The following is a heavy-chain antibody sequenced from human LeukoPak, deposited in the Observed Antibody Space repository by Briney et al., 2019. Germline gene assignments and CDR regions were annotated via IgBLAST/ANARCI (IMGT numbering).Heavy chain of an antibody. J-gene: IGHJ6*02. CDR1: GDSVSSNSAA. V-gene: IGHV6-1*01. CDR3: ARGGRAATTARNYYYYYGMDV. CDR2: TYYRSKWYN. D-gene: IGHD4-17*01. Sequence: SQTLSLTCAISGDSVSSNSAAWNWIRQSPSRGLEWLGRTYYRSKWYNDYAVSVKSRITINPDTSKNQFSLQLNSVTPEDTAVYYCARGGRAATTARNYYYYYGMDVWGQGTTVTVSS.